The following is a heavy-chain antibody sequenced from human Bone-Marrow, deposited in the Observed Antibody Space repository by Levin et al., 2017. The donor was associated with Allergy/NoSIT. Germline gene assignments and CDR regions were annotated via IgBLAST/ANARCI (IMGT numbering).Heavy chain of an antibody. Sequence: SGPTLVKPTQTLTLTCTFSGFSLSPSAVLVGWVRQPPGKALEWLTFVYGDDDKRYSTSLQSRLTVTKDTSRNQVVLTMTNMDPVDTATYYCVHRTTVTSVDYWGQGTLVTVSS. CDR3: VHRTTVTSVDY. D-gene: IGHD4-17*01. CDR1: GFSLSPSAVL. J-gene: IGHJ4*02. V-gene: IGHV2-5*02. CDR2: VYGDDDK.